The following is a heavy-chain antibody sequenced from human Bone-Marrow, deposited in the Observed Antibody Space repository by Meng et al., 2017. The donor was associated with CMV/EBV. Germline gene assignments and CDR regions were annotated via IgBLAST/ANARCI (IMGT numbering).Heavy chain of an antibody. CDR2: ISSSTNTI. CDR3: ARWGSFDK. CDR1: GFTFSTNS. Sequence: GGSLRLPCAASGFTFSTNSMNWVRQAPGKGLEWVSYISSSTNTIYYADSVKGRFTISRDNAKNSLYLQMNSLKAEDTAVYFCARWGSFDKWGQGTLVTVSS. D-gene: IGHD7-27*01. V-gene: IGHV3-48*01. J-gene: IGHJ4*02.